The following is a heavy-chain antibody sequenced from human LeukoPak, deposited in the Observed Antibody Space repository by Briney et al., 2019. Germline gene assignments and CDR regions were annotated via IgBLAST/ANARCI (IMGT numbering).Heavy chain of an antibody. CDR3: ARGPAFGDSSDY. CDR2: MYHSGSTSGST. CDR1: GGSLSSYY. V-gene: IGHV4-59*12. Sequence: PSETPSLTCTVSGGSLSSYYWSWIRQPPGKGLEWIGYMYHSGSTSGSTNYNPSLKSRVTISVDTSKNQFSLKLSSVTAADTAVYYCARGPAFGDSSDYWGQGTLVTVSS. D-gene: IGHD3-22*01. J-gene: IGHJ4*02.